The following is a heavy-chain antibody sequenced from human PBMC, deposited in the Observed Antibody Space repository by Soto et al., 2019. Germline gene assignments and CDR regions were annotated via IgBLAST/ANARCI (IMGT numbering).Heavy chain of an antibody. J-gene: IGHJ1*01. D-gene: IGHD6-13*01. CDR1: GFTFSSYA. CDR3: AIVREGGSWYVRGY. CDR2: ISGSGGGT. Sequence: EVQLLESGGGLVQPGKSLSLSCAASGFTFSSYAMSWVRQAPGKGLEWVSTISGSGGGTYYADSVKGRFNIARDHSTNTLYRPTNSLSAEETAIYFCAIVREGGSWYVRGYWGQGTLVTVSS. V-gene: IGHV3-23*01.